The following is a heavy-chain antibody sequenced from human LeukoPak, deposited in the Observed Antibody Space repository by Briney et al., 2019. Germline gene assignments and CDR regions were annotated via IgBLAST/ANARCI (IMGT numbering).Heavy chain of an antibody. V-gene: IGHV3-33*08. CDR3: ARGRTHYGSGSYIDY. Sequence: PGGSLRLSCAASGFTFSSYAMSWVRQAPGKGLEWVAVIWYDGSNKYYTDSVKGRFTIFRDNSKNTLYLQMNSLRAEDTAVYYCARGRTHYGSGSYIDYWGQGTLVTVSS. CDR1: GFTFSSYA. J-gene: IGHJ4*02. CDR2: IWYDGSNK. D-gene: IGHD3-10*01.